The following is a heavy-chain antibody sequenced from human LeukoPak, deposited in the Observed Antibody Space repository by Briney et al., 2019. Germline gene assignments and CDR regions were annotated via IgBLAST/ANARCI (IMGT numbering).Heavy chain of an antibody. V-gene: IGHV3-23*01. CDR2: ISGSGGST. CDR1: GFTFSSYA. D-gene: IGHD2-2*01. CDR3: ARKIGYCSSTSCLKTAFDI. J-gene: IGHJ3*02. Sequence: GGSLRLSCAASGFTFSSYAMSWVRQAPGKGLEWVSAISGSGGSTYYVDSVKGRFTISRVNSKNTLYLQMNSLRAEDTAVYYCARKIGYCSSTSCLKTAFDIWGQGTMVTVSS.